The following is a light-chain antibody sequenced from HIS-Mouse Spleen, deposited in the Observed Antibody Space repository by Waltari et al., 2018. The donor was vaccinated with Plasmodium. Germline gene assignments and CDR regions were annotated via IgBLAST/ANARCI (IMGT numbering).Light chain of an antibody. CDR2: EVS. Sequence: QSALTQPPSASGSPGQSVTISCTGTSSDVGGYTYVSWYQQHPGKAPKLMIYEVSKRPSGVPDRFSGSKSGNPASLTVSGLQAEDEADYYCSSYAGSNNLVFGGGTKLTVL. CDR1: SSDVGGYTY. V-gene: IGLV2-8*01. J-gene: IGLJ2*01. CDR3: SSYAGSNNLV.